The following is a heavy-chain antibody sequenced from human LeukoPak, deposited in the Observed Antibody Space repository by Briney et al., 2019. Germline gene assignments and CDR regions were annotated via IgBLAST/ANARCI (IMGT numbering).Heavy chain of an antibody. CDR2: IQSEGTST. CDR1: GLTFSTHT. D-gene: IGHD3/OR15-3a*01. CDR3: TTGAVGLAHFDF. Sequence: GGSLRLSCAVYGLTFSTHTMECDSQAPGKGLEWVAFIQSEGTSTQYADSVKGRFTISRDNSKNSICLRSNDTAVEYSASSYYTTGAVGLAHFDFWGQGTLVTVSS. J-gene: IGHJ4*02. V-gene: IGHV3-30*02.